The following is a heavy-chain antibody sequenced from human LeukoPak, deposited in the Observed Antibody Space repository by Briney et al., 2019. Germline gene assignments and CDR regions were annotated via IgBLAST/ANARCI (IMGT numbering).Heavy chain of an antibody. V-gene: IGHV4-39*07. D-gene: IGHD2-21*02. CDR1: GGSISSSSYY. CDR2: NYYGGSA. CDR3: AGDYIVVVTAYTYYYGMDV. J-gene: IGHJ6*02. Sequence: PSETLSLTCTVSGGSISSSSYYWGWIRQPPGKGLEWIGNNYYGGSAYYNPSLKSRVTISLDTSNNQFSLRLSSVTAADTAVYYCAGDYIVVVTAYTYYYGMDVWGQGTTVTVSS.